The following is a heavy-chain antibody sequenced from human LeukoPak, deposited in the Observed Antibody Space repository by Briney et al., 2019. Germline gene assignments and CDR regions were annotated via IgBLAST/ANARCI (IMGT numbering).Heavy chain of an antibody. CDR2: ISTTGNTV. CDR1: GSSFSSYT. Sequence: GGSLRLSCAASGSSFSSYTMNWVRQGPGKGLEWVSAISTTGNTVYYADSVKGRFTISRDNAQNSLHLQMNSLRDGDTAVYYCARGFAGFDPWGQGTLVTVSS. J-gene: IGHJ5*02. CDR3: ARGFAGFDP. V-gene: IGHV3-48*02.